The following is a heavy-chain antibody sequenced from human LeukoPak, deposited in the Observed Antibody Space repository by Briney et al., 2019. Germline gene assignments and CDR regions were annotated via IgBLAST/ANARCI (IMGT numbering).Heavy chain of an antibody. CDR1: GYTFTGYY. D-gene: IGHD2-2*01. V-gene: IGHV7-4-1*02. Sequence: ASVTVSCKASGYTFTGYYMHWVRQAPGQGLEWMGWINTNTGNPTYAQGFTGRFVFSLDTSVSTAYLQISSLKAEDTAVYYCARDLEDIVVVPADWGQGTLVTVSS. CDR2: INTNTGNP. J-gene: IGHJ4*02. CDR3: ARDLEDIVVVPAD.